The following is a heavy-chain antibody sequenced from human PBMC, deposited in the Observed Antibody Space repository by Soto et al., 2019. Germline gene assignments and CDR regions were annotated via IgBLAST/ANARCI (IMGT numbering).Heavy chain of an antibody. V-gene: IGHV3-30-3*01. D-gene: IGHD3-10*01. CDR2: ISYDGSNK. J-gene: IGHJ4*02. CDR1: GFTFSSYA. CDR3: ARDNRALLWFGESDGGDY. Sequence: GGSLRLSCAASGFTFSSYAMHWVRQAPGKGLEWVAVISYDGSNKYYADSVKGRFTISRDNSKNTLYLQMNSLRAEDTAVYYCARDNRALLWFGESDGGDYWGQGTLVTVSS.